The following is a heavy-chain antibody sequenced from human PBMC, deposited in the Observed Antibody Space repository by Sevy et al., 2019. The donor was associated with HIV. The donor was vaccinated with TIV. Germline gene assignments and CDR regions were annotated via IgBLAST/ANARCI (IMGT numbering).Heavy chain of an antibody. Sequence: GGSLRLSCADSGVTFSSYAMSWVRQAPGKGLEWVSAISGSGGSTYYADSVKGRFTISRDNSKNTLYLQMNSLRAEDTAVYYCAKKQAGYYDSSGYYYLLGYFDYWGQGTLVTVSS. CDR3: AKKQAGYYDSSGYYYLLGYFDY. J-gene: IGHJ4*02. D-gene: IGHD3-22*01. V-gene: IGHV3-23*01. CDR2: ISGSGGST. CDR1: GVTFSSYA.